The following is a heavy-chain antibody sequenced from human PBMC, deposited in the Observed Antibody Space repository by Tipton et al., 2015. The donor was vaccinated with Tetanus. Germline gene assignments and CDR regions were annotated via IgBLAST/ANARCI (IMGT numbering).Heavy chain of an antibody. Sequence: LRLSCAVSGYSISRSHWWAWIRQPPGKGLEWIGHIHNSGSTYYNPSLKSRVTISVDTSENHFSLKLNSVTAADTAVYFCARDQAREARGWNYFDYWGQGIQVTVSS. J-gene: IGHJ4*02. V-gene: IGHV4-28*03. CDR1: GYSISRSHW. CDR2: IHNSGST. CDR3: ARDQAREARGWNYFDY. D-gene: IGHD6-6*01.